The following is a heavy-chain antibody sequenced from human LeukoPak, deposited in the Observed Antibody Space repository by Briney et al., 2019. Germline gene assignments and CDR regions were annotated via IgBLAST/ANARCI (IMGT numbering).Heavy chain of an antibody. D-gene: IGHD3-22*01. CDR2: INPNSGGT. J-gene: IGHJ3*02. Sequence: ASVKVSFKASGYTFTGYYMHWVRQAPGQGLEWMGWINPNSGGTNYAQKFQGRVTMTRDTSISTAYMELSRLRSDDTAVYYCARNYYDSSGYYGFGPYDAFDIWGQGTMVTVSS. CDR1: GYTFTGYY. V-gene: IGHV1-2*02. CDR3: ARNYYDSSGYYGFGPYDAFDI.